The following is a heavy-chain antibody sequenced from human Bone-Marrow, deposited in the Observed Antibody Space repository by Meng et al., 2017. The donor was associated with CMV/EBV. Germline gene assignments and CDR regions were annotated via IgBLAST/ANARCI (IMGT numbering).Heavy chain of an antibody. J-gene: IGHJ4*02. Sequence: YSSSTSWIAWVRQMPVKCLELMGPIYSGASYTRYSPSHQGQVTISADESIGTACRQLSSLEASDTAMYYWARLEGSCSGGSCSGFDYWGQGTLVTVSS. D-gene: IGHD2-15*01. CDR2: IYSGASYT. V-gene: IGHV5-51*01. CDR3: ARLEGSCSGGSCSGFDY. CDR1: YSSSTSW.